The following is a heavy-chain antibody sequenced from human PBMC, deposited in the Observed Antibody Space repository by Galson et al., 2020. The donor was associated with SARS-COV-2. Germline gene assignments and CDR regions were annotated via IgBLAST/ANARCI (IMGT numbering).Heavy chain of an antibody. J-gene: IGHJ6*03. CDR3: ARDLRSVTISGVVGYPYYMDV. CDR1: GFTFSSYS. CDR2: ISTSRSYI. D-gene: IGHD3-3*01. Sequence: GGSLRLSCAASGFTFSSYSLNWVRQAPGKGLEWVSSISTSRSYIYYADSVRGRFTISRDNAKDSLYLQMNSLRAEDTAVYYCARDLRSVTISGVVGYPYYMDVWGKGTTVTVSS. V-gene: IGHV3-21*01.